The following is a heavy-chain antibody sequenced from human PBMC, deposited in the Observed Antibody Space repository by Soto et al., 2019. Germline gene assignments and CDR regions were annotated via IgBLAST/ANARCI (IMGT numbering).Heavy chain of an antibody. CDR2: ISHDGTNK. CDR1: GFTFSSYG. D-gene: IGHD3-22*01. J-gene: IGHJ6*02. Sequence: QVQLVESGGGVVQPGRSLRLSCAASGFTFSSYGMHWVRQTPGKGLEWVAVISHDGTNKYYGDSVKGRFTISRDNSKNTLYLQMNSLRPEDPAIYDCATEELGDSSDNYYLQYYHNMEVWGQGHTVTVS. V-gene: IGHV3-30*03. CDR3: ATEELGDSSDNYYLQYYHNMEV.